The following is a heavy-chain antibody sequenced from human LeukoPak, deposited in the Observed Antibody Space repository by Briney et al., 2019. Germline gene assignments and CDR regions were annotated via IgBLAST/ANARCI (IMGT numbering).Heavy chain of an antibody. CDR2: INRSGST. Sequence: SETLSLTCAVYGGSFSGYYWSWIRQPPGKGLEWIGEINRSGSTNYNPSLKSRVTISVDTSKNQFSLKLSSVTAADTAVYYCARQPPEYYDFWSGFDYWGQGTLVTVSS. V-gene: IGHV4-34*01. CDR1: GGSFSGYY. CDR3: ARQPPEYYDFWSGFDY. J-gene: IGHJ4*02. D-gene: IGHD3-3*01.